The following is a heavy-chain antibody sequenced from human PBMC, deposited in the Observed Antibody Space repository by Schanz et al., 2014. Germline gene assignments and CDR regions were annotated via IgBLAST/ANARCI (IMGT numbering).Heavy chain of an antibody. J-gene: IGHJ3*01. CDR2: ISPYTGNT. V-gene: IGHV1-18*01. CDR3: ATMWAYCTITTGHTLEPFDV. Sequence: QVQLEQSGAEVKKPGASVKVSCKTSGYAFSDYGITWVRQAPGQGLQWMGWISPYTGNTNYAQTLQGRITLTTDTATSTAYMELRSLRSDDTALYYCATMWAYCTITTGHTLEPFDVWGQGTMVTVSS. D-gene: IGHD2-2*01. CDR1: GYAFSDYG.